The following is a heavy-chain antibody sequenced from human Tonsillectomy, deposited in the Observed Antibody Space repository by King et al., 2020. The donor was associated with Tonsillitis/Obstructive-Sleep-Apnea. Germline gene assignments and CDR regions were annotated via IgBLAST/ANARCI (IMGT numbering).Heavy chain of an antibody. CDR3: ARHFSDTAAIVPYYFDY. D-gene: IGHD2-2*02. Sequence: QLQESGPGLVKPSETLSLTCTVSGGSISHYFWSWIRQPPGKGLEWIGCIYDSGSTNYSPSLRSRVTISVDTSKNQFSLKLSSVTAADTAVYYCARHFSDTAAIVPYYFDYWGHGTLVPVSS. CDR2: IYDSGST. V-gene: IGHV4-59*08. J-gene: IGHJ4*01. CDR1: GGSISHYF.